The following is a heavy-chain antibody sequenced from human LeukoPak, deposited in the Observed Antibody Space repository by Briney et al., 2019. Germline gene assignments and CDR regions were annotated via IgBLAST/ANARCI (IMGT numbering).Heavy chain of an antibody. D-gene: IGHD2-21*02. J-gene: IGHJ4*02. CDR1: GYSFSNYW. CDR2: IYPGDYET. CDR3: AIPPGYCGNDCSFDH. V-gene: IGHV5-51*01. Sequence: GESLKIFCEGSGYSFSNYWIGWVRQMPGKGLVWMGFIYPGDYETRYSPSFQGLVTISVDKSISTAYLQWSSLKASDTAMYYCAIPPGYCGNDCSFDHWGQGTLVTVSS.